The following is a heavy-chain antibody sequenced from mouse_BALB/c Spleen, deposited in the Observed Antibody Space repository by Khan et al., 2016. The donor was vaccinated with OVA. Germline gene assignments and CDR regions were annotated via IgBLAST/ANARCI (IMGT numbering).Heavy chain of an antibody. CDR2: IHYSGST. Sequence: VQLQQSGPDLVKPSQSLSLTCTVTGYSFTSGYTWHWIRQFPGNKLEWMGYIHYSGSTNYTPSLKSRFSITRDTSKNQFFLQLNSVTTEDTATYYCARDYVGNWYFDVWGAGTTVTVSS. D-gene: IGHD2-4*01. CDR1: GYSFTSGYT. V-gene: IGHV3-1*02. CDR3: ARDYVGNWYFDV. J-gene: IGHJ1*01.